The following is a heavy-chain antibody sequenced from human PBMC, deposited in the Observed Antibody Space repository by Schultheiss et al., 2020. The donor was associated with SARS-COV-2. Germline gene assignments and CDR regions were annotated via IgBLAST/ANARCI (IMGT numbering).Heavy chain of an antibody. CDR3: ARFRRSVAARQEAGWFDP. V-gene: IGHV1-8*01. D-gene: IGHD6-6*01. Sequence: ASVKVSCKASGYTFTNYDINWVRQATGQGLEWMGWMNPNSGGTNYAQKFQGRVTMTTETSTSTAYMELRSLRSDDTAVYYCARFRRSVAARQEAGWFDPWGQGAVVTVSS. CDR1: GYTFTNYD. CDR2: MNPNSGGT. J-gene: IGHJ5*02.